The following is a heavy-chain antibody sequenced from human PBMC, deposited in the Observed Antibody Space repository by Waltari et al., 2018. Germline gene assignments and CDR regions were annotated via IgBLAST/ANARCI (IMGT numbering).Heavy chain of an antibody. J-gene: IGHJ4*02. CDR3: ARAVDVADY. CDR1: GFTFSSYW. V-gene: IGHV3-7*01. D-gene: IGHD5-12*01. CDR2: IKQDGSAK. Sequence: EIQVVESGGGWVQPGGSLRLSCAASGFTFSSYWMSWVRQAPGKGLELVANIKQDGSAKFYLDSVKGRFTISRDHAKNTLYLQMNSLRAEDTALYYCARAVDVADYWGQGTLVTVSS.